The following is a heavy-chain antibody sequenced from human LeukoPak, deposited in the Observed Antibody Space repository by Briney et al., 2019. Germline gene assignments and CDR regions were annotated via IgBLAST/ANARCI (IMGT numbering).Heavy chain of an antibody. J-gene: IGHJ5*02. CDR3: ARDSGDYYGNSGSPYNWFDP. Sequence: ASVKVSCKASGYTFTGYYMHWVRQAPGQGLEWMGWINPNSGGTNYAQKFQGRVTMTRDTSISTAYMELSRLRSDDTAVYYCARDSGDYYGNSGSPYNWFDPWGQGTLVTVSS. CDR1: GYTFTGYY. D-gene: IGHD3-22*01. CDR2: INPNSGGT. V-gene: IGHV1-2*02.